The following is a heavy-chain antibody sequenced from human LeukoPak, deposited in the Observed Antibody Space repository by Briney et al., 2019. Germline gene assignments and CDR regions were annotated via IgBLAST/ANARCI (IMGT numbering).Heavy chain of an antibody. Sequence: SETLSLTCAVYGGSFSGYYWSWIRQPPGKGLEWIGEINHSGSTNYNPSLKSRVTISVDTSKNQFSLKLSSVTAADTAVYYCARASESPLYYFDYWGQGTLVTVSS. V-gene: IGHV4-34*01. CDR1: GGSFSGYY. CDR2: INHSGST. D-gene: IGHD3-10*01. J-gene: IGHJ4*02. CDR3: ARASESPLYYFDY.